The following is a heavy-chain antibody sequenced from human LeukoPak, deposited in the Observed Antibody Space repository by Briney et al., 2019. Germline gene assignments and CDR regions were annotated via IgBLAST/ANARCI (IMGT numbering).Heavy chain of an antibody. D-gene: IGHD4-17*01. CDR3: TKGAYGYLDY. J-gene: IGHJ4*02. Sequence: GGSLRLSCVASGFSVGNNYMNWVRQAPGKGLEWIGFIRSKAYRGTTEYAASVKGRFAISRDDSKSIAYLQMNSLKTEDTAVYYCTKGAYGYLDYWGQGTLVTVSS. V-gene: IGHV3-49*04. CDR1: GFSVGNNY. CDR2: IRSKAYRGTT.